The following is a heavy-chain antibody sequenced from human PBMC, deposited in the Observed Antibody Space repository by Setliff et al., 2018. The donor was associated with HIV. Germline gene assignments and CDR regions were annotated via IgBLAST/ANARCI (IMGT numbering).Heavy chain of an antibody. Sequence: PGGSLRLSCVASGFTVSSNYMSWVRQAPGKGLEWVSVIYSGGSTYYADSVKGRFSISRDNSKNTLYRQMNSLRAEDTAVYYCARVVRGVTAHYFDYWGQGTPVTVSS. CDR3: ARVVRGVTAHYFDY. CDR2: IYSGGST. V-gene: IGHV3-66*01. J-gene: IGHJ4*02. D-gene: IGHD3-10*01. CDR1: GFTVSSNY.